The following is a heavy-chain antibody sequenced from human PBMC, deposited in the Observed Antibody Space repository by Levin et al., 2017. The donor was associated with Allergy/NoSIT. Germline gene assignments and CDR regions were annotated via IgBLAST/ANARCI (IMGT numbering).Heavy chain of an antibody. CDR2: LSSDGGKK. CDR1: GFNFRNFP. J-gene: IGHJ4*02. Sequence: GESLKISCAASGFNFRNFPIHWVRQAPGKGLEWVAALSSDGGKKYYGESVKGRFTISRDNLKNTLFLQLNSLRPDDTAVYYCARANPFCGGDCYFELDYWGQGTLVRVSS. CDR3: ARANPFCGGDCYFELDY. V-gene: IGHV3-30-3*01. D-gene: IGHD2-21*01.